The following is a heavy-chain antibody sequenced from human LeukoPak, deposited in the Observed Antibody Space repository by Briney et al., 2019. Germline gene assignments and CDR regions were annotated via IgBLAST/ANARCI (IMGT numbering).Heavy chain of an antibody. V-gene: IGHV3-21*01. Sequence: GGSLRLSCAASGFTFSSYSTNWVRQAPGKGLEWVSSISSSSSYIYYADSVKGRFTISRDNAKNSLYLQMNSLRAEDTAVYYCARGLGQRFDPWGQGTLVTVSS. CDR1: GFTFSSYS. D-gene: IGHD5-12*01. J-gene: IGHJ5*02. CDR3: ARGLGQRFDP. CDR2: ISSSSSYI.